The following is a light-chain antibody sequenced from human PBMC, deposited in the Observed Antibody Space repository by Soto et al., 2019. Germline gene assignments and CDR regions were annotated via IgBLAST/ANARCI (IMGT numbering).Light chain of an antibody. J-gene: IGLJ1*01. CDR1: SSDVGGYNY. Sequence: QSALTQPASVSGSPGQSITISCTGTSSDVGGYNYVSWYQQHPGKAPKLMIYDVTYRPSGVSNRFSGSKSGNTASLTISGLQADDEADYYCSSYTSSSPRVFGTGTKLTVL. V-gene: IGLV2-14*01. CDR2: DVT. CDR3: SSYTSSSPRV.